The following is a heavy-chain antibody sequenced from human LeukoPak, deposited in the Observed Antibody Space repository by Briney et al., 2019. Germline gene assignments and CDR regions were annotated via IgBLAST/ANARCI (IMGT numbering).Heavy chain of an antibody. CDR3: AKDQIGALGYCSSTSCFRWFDP. J-gene: IGHJ5*02. CDR1: GFTFSNYA. CDR2: ISGSGGST. V-gene: IGHV3-23*01. D-gene: IGHD2-2*03. Sequence: GGSLRLSCAASGFTFSNYAMSWVRQAPEKGLEWVSAISGSGGSTYYADSVKGRFTISRDNSKNTLYLQMNSLRAEDTAVYYCAKDQIGALGYCSSTSCFRWFDPWGQGTLVTVSS.